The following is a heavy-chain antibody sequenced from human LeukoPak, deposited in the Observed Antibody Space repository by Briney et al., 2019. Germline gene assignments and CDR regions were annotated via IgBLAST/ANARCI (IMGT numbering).Heavy chain of an antibody. CDR3: ARGLPVWLPDYYYYLDV. CDR2: IYTSGST. V-gene: IGHV4-4*07. J-gene: IGHJ6*03. CDR1: GGSISSYY. D-gene: IGHD5-12*01. Sequence: SETLSLTCTVSGGSISSYYWSWIRQPPGKGLEWIGRIYTSGSTNYNPSLKSRVTMSVDTSKNQFSLKLSSVTAADTAVYYCARGLPVWLPDYYYYLDVWGKGTTVTVSS.